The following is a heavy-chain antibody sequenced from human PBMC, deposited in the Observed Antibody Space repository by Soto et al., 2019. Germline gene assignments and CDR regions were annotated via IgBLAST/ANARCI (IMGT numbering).Heavy chain of an antibody. CDR2: ISSSSSYI. CDR3: ASPRYSGSSGAFDI. CDR1: GFTFSSYS. D-gene: IGHD1-26*01. V-gene: IGHV3-21*01. Sequence: LRLSCAASGFTFSSYSMNWVRQAPGKGLEWVSSISSSSSYIYYADSVKGRFTISRDNAKNSLYLQMNSLRAEDTAVYYCASPRYSGSSGAFDIWGQGTMVTVSS. J-gene: IGHJ3*02.